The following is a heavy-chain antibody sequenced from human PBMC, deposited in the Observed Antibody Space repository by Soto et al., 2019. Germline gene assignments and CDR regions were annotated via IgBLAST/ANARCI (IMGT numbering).Heavy chain of an antibody. CDR1: GFTFSSYS. D-gene: IGHD6-19*01. CDR3: ARAAYGSGWPPNFCFDY. J-gene: IGHJ4*02. CDR2: ISSSSSYI. V-gene: IGHV3-21*01. Sequence: EVQLVESGGGLVKPGGSLRLSCAASGFTFSSYSMNWVRQAPGKGLEWVSSISSSSSYIYYADSVKGRFTISRDNAKNSLYLQMNSLRADDTAVYYCARAAYGSGWPPNFCFDYWGQGTLVTVSS.